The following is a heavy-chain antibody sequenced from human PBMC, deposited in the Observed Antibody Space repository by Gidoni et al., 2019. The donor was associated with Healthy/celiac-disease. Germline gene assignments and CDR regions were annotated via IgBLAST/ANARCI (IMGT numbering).Heavy chain of an antibody. CDR2: IIPIFCTA. J-gene: IGHJ6*02. CDR3: ARDTRDIAAAGLIYTQYYYYGMDV. D-gene: IGHD6-13*01. CDR1: EGTFIIDA. V-gene: IGHV1-69*19. Sequence: QVQLVQSEAEVKKPGASVNVACNASEGTFIIDASISVRQAPGQGLEWMGGIIPIFCTANYAQNVQGRVTIIADASTSTAYMEMSSMRSEDTAVYSCARDTRDIAAAGLIYTQYYYYGMDVWGQGTTVTVSS.